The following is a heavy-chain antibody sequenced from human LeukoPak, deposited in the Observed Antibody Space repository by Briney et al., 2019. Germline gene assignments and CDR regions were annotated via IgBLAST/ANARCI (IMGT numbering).Heavy chain of an antibody. CDR3: ARVIAARLFYYYGMDV. CDR2: INNSGST. CDR1: GGSFSGYY. Sequence: PSETLSLTCAVSGGSFSGYYWSWIRQPPGKGLEWIGEINNSGSTNYNPSLKSRVTISVDTSKNQFSLKLSSVTAADTAVYYCARVIAARLFYYYGMDVWGQGTTVTVSS. J-gene: IGHJ6*02. D-gene: IGHD6-6*01. V-gene: IGHV4-34*01.